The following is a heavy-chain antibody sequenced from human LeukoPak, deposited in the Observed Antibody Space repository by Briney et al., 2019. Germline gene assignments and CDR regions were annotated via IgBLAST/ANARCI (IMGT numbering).Heavy chain of an antibody. Sequence: GGSLRLSCAASGFTVSSNYMSWVRQAPGKGLEWVSVIYSGGGSTFYADSVKGRFTISRDTSRNTLYLQMNSLRAEDTAVYYCARETHYYDSGGYYSLQYFDYWGQGTLVTVPS. V-gene: IGHV3-66*01. CDR1: GFTVSSNY. J-gene: IGHJ4*02. CDR3: ARETHYYDSGGYYSLQYFDY. CDR2: IYSGGGST. D-gene: IGHD3-22*01.